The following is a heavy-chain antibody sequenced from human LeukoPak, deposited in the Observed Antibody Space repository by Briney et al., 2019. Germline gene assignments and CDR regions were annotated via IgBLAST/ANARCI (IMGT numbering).Heavy chain of an antibody. J-gene: IGHJ6*04. V-gene: IGHV3-21*01. CDR1: GFTFSSYS. Sequence: GGSLRLSCAATGFTFSSYSMNWVRQAPAKGLEWVSFISSSSSYIYYADSVKGRFTISRDNAKNSLYLQMNSLRAEDTAVYYCAELGITMIGGVWGKGTTVTISS. CDR3: AELGITMIGGV. D-gene: IGHD3-10*02. CDR2: ISSSSSYI.